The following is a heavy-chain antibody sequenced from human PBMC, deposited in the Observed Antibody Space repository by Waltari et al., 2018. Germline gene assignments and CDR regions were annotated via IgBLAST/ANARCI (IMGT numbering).Heavy chain of an antibody. CDR2: IYSWGST. Sequence: EVQLVESGGGLIQPWGSLRLSCAASGFTVSSNYMSWVRQAPGKGLEWVSVIYSWGSTYYADSVKGRFTISRDNSKNTLYLQMNSLRAEDTAVYYCARDLKKGSSWYHLPGYYYYGMDVWGQGTTVTVSS. CDR1: GFTVSSNY. J-gene: IGHJ6*02. V-gene: IGHV3-53*01. CDR3: ARDLKKGSSWYHLPGYYYYGMDV. D-gene: IGHD6-13*01.